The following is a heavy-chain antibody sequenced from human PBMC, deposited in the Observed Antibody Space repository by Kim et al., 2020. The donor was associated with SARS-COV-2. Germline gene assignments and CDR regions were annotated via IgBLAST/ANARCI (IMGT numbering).Heavy chain of an antibody. Sequence: GGSLRLSCAASGFTFDDYAMHWVRQAPGKGLEWVSGISWNSGSIGYADSVKGRFTISRDNAKNSLYLQMNSLRAEDTALYYCAKGLYGSGTYYYGMDVWGQGTTVTVSS. V-gene: IGHV3-9*01. CDR2: ISWNSGSI. J-gene: IGHJ6*02. CDR1: GFTFDDYA. D-gene: IGHD3-10*01. CDR3: AKGLYGSGTYYYGMDV.